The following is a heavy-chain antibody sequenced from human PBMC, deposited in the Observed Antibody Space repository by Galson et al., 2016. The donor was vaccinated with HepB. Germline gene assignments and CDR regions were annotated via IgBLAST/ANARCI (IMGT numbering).Heavy chain of an antibody. D-gene: IGHD4/OR15-4a*01. CDR2: ISHTGGST. J-gene: IGHJ4*02. Sequence: SLRLSCAASGFTFNTYAMSWVRQAPGKGLEWVSTISHTGGSTYYADSVKGRFTISRDNSKNTLYLQMNSLRAEDTAVYYCAKVSWRDYALPYFDYWGQGTLVTVSS. V-gene: IGHV3-23*01. CDR3: AKVSWRDYALPYFDY. CDR1: GFTFNTYA.